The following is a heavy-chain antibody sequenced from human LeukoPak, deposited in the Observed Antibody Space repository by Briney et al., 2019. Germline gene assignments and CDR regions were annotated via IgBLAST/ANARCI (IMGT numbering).Heavy chain of an antibody. D-gene: IGHD6-13*01. CDR2: IYYSGRT. CDR1: GGSISSYY. V-gene: IGHV4-59*01. CDR3: ASAPGIAAAGF. J-gene: IGHJ4*02. Sequence: SETLSLTCTVSGGSISSYYWSWIRQPPGKGLEWIGYIYYSGRTNYNPSLKSRVTISVDTSKNQFSLKLSSVTAADTAVYYCASAPGIAAAGFWGQGTLVTVSS.